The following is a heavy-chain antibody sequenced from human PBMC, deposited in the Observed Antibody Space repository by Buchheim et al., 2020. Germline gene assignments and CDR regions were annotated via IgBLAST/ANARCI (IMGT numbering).Heavy chain of an antibody. Sequence: EVQLLESGGGLVQPGGSLRLSCAASGFTFSNYAMSWVRQAPGKGLEWVSDISDSGGSIYYADSVKGRFTISRDNSKHTLYLQMNSLRAEDTAVYYCAKTGSYYYYYMDVWGKGTT. CDR1: GFTFSNYA. CDR3: AKTGSYYYYYMDV. V-gene: IGHV3-23*01. D-gene: IGHD1-14*01. CDR2: ISDSGGSI. J-gene: IGHJ6*03.